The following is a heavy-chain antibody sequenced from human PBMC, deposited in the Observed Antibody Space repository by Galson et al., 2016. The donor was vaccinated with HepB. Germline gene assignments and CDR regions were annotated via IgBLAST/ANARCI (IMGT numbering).Heavy chain of an antibody. CDR1: GYTFTSYA. CDR2: INAGNGNT. CDR3: ARDSGYVSYSDY. J-gene: IGHJ4*02. D-gene: IGHD5-12*01. V-gene: IGHV1-3*01. Sequence: SVKVSCKASGYTFTSYAMHWVRQAPGQRLEWMGWINAGNGNTKYSQKFQGRVTITRDTSASTAYMELSSLRSEDTAVYYCARDSGYVSYSDYWGQGTLVTVSS.